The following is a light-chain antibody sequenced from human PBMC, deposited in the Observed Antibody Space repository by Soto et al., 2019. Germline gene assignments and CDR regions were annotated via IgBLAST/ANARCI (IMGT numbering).Light chain of an antibody. Sequence: QSVLTQPPSLSGAPGQRVTISCSGSDSNSGRYSVNWYQHFPGTAPKIVIYSDDYRPSGVPDRFSGSKSGTSASLAISGLQSDDEAAYYCAVWDDNVNGPLFGGGTKLTFL. CDR1: DSNSGRYS. CDR3: AVWDDNVNGPL. J-gene: IGLJ3*02. V-gene: IGLV1-44*01. CDR2: SDD.